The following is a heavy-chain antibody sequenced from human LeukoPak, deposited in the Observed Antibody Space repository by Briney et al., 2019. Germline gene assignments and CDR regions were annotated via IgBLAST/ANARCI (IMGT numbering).Heavy chain of an antibody. V-gene: IGHV3-30*03. D-gene: IGHD2-2*02. CDR3: ARMAEGYCSSTSCYSFDY. Sequence: GGSLRLSCAASGFTFSSYGMYWVRQAPGKGLEWVAVISYDESNKYYADSVKGRFTISRDNAKNSLYLQMNSLRAEDTAVYYCARMAEGYCSSTSCYSFDYWGQGTLVTVSS. CDR2: ISYDESNK. J-gene: IGHJ4*02. CDR1: GFTFSSYG.